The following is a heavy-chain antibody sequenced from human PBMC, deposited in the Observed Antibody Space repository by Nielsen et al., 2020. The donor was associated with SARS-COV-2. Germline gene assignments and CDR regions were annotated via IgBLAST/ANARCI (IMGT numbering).Heavy chain of an antibody. D-gene: IGHD3-10*01. CDR1: GFTFDDYA. CDR3: AKDGLWFGDPGDYYGMDV. CDR2: ISWNSGSI. Sequence: SLRLSCAASGFTFDDYAMHWVRHAPGKGLDWVSGISWNSGSIGYADSVKGRFTISRDNAKNSLYLQMNSLRAEDTALYYCAKDGLWFGDPGDYYGMDVWGQGTTVTVSS. J-gene: IGHJ6*02. V-gene: IGHV3-9*01.